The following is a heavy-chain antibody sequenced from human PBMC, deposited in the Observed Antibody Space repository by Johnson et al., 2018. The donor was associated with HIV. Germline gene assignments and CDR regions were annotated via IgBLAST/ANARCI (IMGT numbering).Heavy chain of an antibody. Sequence: QMLLVESGGGVVKPGRSLRLSCAASGFTFSSYAMHWVRQAPGKGLEWVAVISYDGSNKYYADSVRGRFTISRDNSKNTLYLQMNSLRAEDTAVYYCARVRGGTGHGAFDIWGQGTMVTVSS. J-gene: IGHJ3*02. CDR1: GFTFSSYA. V-gene: IGHV3-30-3*01. CDR3: ARVRGGTGHGAFDI. CDR2: ISYDGSNK.